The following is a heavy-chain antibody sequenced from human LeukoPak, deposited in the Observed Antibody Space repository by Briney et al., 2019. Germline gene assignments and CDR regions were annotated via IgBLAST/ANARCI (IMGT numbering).Heavy chain of an antibody. Sequence: PSETLSLTCAVYGGSFSGYYWSWIRQPPGKGLEWIGEINHSGSTNYNPSLKSRVTISVDTSKNQFSLKLSAVTAADTAVYYCARGRRLCANYYDSSGYYFDYWGRGTLVTVSS. V-gene: IGHV4-34*01. CDR3: ARGRRLCANYYDSSGYYFDY. CDR2: INHSGST. J-gene: IGHJ4*02. D-gene: IGHD3-22*01. CDR1: GGSFSGYY.